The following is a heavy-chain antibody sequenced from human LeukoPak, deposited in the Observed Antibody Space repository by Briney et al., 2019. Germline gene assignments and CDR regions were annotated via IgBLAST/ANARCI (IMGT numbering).Heavy chain of an antibody. J-gene: IGHJ5*02. D-gene: IGHD2-2*01. CDR1: GYTFTGYY. V-gene: IGHV1-18*04. Sequence: PGASVKVSCKASGYTFTGYYMHWVRQAPGQGLEWMGWISAYNGNTNYAQKLQGRVTMTTDTSTSTAYMELRSLRSDDTAVYYCARAFSVVPAASRWFDPWGQGTLVTVSS. CDR2: ISAYNGNT. CDR3: ARAFSVVPAASRWFDP.